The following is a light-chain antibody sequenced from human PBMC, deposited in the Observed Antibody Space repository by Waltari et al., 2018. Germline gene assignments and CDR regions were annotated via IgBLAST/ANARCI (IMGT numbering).Light chain of an antibody. V-gene: IGLV2-11*01. CDR2: DVT. J-gene: IGLJ3*02. CDR1: STDVGGYNY. CDR3: CSYADRFTVIL. Sequence: QSALTQPRSVSGSLGQSVTISCTGTSTDVGGYNYVSWYQQRPGEAPQLIIYDVTQRPSGCPDRFSGSKSGTAASLTISGLQGEDEADYYCCSYADRFTVILFGAGTKLTVL.